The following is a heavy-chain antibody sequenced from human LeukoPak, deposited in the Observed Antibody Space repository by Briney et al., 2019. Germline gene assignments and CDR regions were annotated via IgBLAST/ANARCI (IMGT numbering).Heavy chain of an antibody. V-gene: IGHV1-8*01. Sequence: PVASVTVSCKASGYTFTSYDINWVRQAAGQGLEWMGWMNPNSGNTGSAQRFQGRITMTRDTSISTAYMELSSLRSEDTAVYYCARGPLVRLPSSFDPWGQGTLVTVSS. D-gene: IGHD3-16*02. CDR1: GYTFTSYD. J-gene: IGHJ5*02. CDR3: ARGPLVRLPSSFDP. CDR2: MNPNSGNT.